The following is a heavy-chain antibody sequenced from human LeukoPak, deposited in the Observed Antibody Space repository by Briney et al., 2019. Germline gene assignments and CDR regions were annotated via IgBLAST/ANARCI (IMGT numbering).Heavy chain of an antibody. Sequence: ASVKVSCKTSGYTFTSSDINWVRQATGQGLEWMGWMNPDNGNTGYAQKFLGRVTMTADTSTSTAYMELRSLTSDDTAVYYCARSGRGTYYYFDLWGQGTLVTVSS. CDR2: MNPDNGNT. V-gene: IGHV1-8*01. D-gene: IGHD5-12*01. CDR1: GYTFTSSD. CDR3: ARSGRGTYYYFDL. J-gene: IGHJ4*02.